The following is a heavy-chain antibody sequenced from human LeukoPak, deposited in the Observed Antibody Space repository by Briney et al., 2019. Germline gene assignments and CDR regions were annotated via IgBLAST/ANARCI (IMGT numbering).Heavy chain of an antibody. CDR1: GFTFSSYS. CDR2: ISSTSSSI. J-gene: IGHJ5*02. D-gene: IGHD4-11*01. Sequence: PGGSLRLSCTASGFTFSSYSMNWVRQAPGKGLEGVSYISSTSSSIYYPDSVQGRFTISRDNAKNSLYLQMNSLRAEDTAVYYCASNDYNIYPNRFDPWGQGTLVTVSS. V-gene: IGHV3-48*01. CDR3: ASNDYNIYPNRFDP.